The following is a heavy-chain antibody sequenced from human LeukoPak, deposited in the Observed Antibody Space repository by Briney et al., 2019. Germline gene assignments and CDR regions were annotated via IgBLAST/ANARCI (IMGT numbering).Heavy chain of an antibody. Sequence: PSETLSLTCVVYGGSLSDYYWSWVRQPPGKGLEWIGEINHSGTTKYNPSLKSRLTISIHTSNNQFSLNLNSVTAADTAVYYCARGEGTLAGRRWPYYFYYYMDVWGKGTTVTISS. V-gene: IGHV4-34*01. CDR2: INHSGTT. D-gene: IGHD6-19*01. CDR1: GGSLSDYY. J-gene: IGHJ6*03. CDR3: ARGEGTLAGRRWPYYFYYYMDV.